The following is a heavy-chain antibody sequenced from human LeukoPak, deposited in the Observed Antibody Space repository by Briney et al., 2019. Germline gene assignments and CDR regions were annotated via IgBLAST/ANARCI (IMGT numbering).Heavy chain of an antibody. Sequence: GGSLRLSCAASGFTFSSDSMNWGRQAPGKGLEWVSSISSSSSYIYYADSVKGRFTISRDNAKNSLYLHMNSLRAEDTAVYYCARLGILPGYYSPWGQGTLVTVSS. CDR2: ISSSSSYI. V-gene: IGHV3-21*01. CDR1: GFTFSSDS. D-gene: IGHD3-9*01. CDR3: ARLGILPGYYSP. J-gene: IGHJ5*02.